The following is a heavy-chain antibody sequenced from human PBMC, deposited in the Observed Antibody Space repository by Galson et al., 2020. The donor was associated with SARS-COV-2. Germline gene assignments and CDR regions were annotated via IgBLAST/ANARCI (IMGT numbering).Heavy chain of an antibody. J-gene: IGHJ3*02. D-gene: IGHD4-17*01. Sequence: SETLSLTCAVSGTSISSGSYSWNWIRQPPGKGLEWIGYISHSGGTYYNPSLKSRVTISGDRSKNQFSLRLSSVTAADTAVYYCARLHYGEYAPGAFDIWGPGIMVTV. V-gene: IGHV4-30-2*01. CDR3: ARLHYGEYAPGAFDI. CDR2: ISHSGGT. CDR1: GTSISSGSYS.